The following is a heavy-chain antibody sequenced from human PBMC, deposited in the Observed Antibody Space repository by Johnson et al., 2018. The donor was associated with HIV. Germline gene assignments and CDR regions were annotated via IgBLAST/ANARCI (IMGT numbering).Heavy chain of an antibody. CDR2: ISWNSGSI. Sequence: VQLVESGGGLVQPGRSLRLSCAASGFTFDDYAMHWVRQAPGKGLEWVSGISWNSGSIGYADSVKGRFTISRDNAKNSLYLQMNSLRAEAPAVYYCASSATTVVMEGFAFDIWGQGTMVTVSS. CDR3: ASSATTVVMEGFAFDI. J-gene: IGHJ3*02. CDR1: GFTFDDYA. V-gene: IGHV3-9*01. D-gene: IGHD4-23*01.